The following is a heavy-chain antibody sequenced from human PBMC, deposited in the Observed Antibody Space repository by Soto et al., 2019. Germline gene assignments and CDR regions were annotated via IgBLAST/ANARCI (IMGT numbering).Heavy chain of an antibody. D-gene: IGHD3-10*01. Sequence: QVQLVQSGAEVKKPGSSVKVSCKASGGTFSSYAISWVRQAPGQGLEWMGGIIPTFGTANYAQKFQGRVTITADESTSTAYMELSSLRSEDTAVYYCARDIFTMVRGVIGGGWFDPWGQGTLVTVSS. CDR1: GGTFSSYA. CDR2: IIPTFGTA. J-gene: IGHJ5*02. CDR3: ARDIFTMVRGVIGGGWFDP. V-gene: IGHV1-69*01.